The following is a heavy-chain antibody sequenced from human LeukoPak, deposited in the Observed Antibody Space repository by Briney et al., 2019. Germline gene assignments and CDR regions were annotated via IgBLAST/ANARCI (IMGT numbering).Heavy chain of an antibody. V-gene: IGHV1-46*01. CDR1: GYTFTNYG. CDR3: ARESYYYDSSGQTIDY. CDR2: INPSGGST. D-gene: IGHD3-22*01. J-gene: IGHJ4*02. Sequence: ASVKVSCKASGYTFTNYGMNWVRQAPGQGLEWMGIINPSGGSTSYAQKFQGRVTMTRDMSTSTVYMELSSLRSEDTAVYYCARESYYYDSSGQTIDYWGQGTLVTVSS.